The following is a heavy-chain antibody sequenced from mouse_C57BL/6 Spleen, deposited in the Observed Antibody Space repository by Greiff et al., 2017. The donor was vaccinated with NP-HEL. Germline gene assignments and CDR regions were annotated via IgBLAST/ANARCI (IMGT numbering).Heavy chain of an antibody. D-gene: IGHD1-1*01. Sequence: EVQLQQSGAELVRPGASVKLSCTASGFNIKDYYMHWVKQRPEQGLEWIGRIDPEDGDTEYAPKFQGKATMTADTSSNTAYLQLSSLTSEDTAVYYCTASDYCGCDYEGAIDYWGQGTSVTVSS. CDR1: GFNIKDYY. V-gene: IGHV14-1*01. CDR3: TASDYCGCDYEGAIDY. J-gene: IGHJ4*01. CDR2: IDPEDGDT.